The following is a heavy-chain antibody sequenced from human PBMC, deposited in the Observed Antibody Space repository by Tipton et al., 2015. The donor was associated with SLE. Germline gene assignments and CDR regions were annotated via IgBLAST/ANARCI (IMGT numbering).Heavy chain of an antibody. Sequence: QSGAEVKKSGASVKVSCKASGYTFTGYYMHWVRQAPGQGLEWMGRINPNSGGTNYAQKFQGRVTMTRDTSISTAYMELSRLRSDDTAVYYCARDLRGYDSSGYEDYWGQGTLVTVSS. CDR1: GYTFTGYY. CDR3: ARDLRGYDSSGYEDY. J-gene: IGHJ4*02. D-gene: IGHD3-22*01. CDR2: INPNSGGT. V-gene: IGHV1-2*06.